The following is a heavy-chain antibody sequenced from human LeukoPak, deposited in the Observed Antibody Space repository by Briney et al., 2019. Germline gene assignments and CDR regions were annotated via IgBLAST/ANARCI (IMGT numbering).Heavy chain of an antibody. Sequence: GASVKVSCKASGYTFATYGFCWVRQAPGHGLAWMGWISANTGKTDYAQKFQGRVAMTTDTSTSTAYMELRSLRPNDTAVYFCAKVAGDRMDYWGQGTLVTVSS. V-gene: IGHV1-18*01. CDR3: AKVAGDRMDY. D-gene: IGHD6-13*01. CDR2: ISANTGKT. J-gene: IGHJ4*02. CDR1: GYTFATYG.